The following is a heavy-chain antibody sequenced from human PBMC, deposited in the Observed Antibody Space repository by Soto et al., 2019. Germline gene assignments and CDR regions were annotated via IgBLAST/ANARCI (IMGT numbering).Heavy chain of an antibody. CDR2: ISYDRSNK. CDR1: GFTFSSYA. D-gene: IGHD5-12*01. J-gene: IGHJ4*02. CDR3: AREVALLYFDY. V-gene: IGHV3-30-3*01. Sequence: GGSLRLSCAASGFTFSSYAMHWVRQAPGKGLEWAAVISYDRSNKYYADSVKGRFTISRDNSKNTLYLQMNSLRAEDTAVYYCAREVALLYFDYWGQGALVTVSS.